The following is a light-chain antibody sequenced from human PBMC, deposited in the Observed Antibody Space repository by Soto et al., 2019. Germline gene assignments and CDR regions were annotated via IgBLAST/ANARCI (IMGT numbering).Light chain of an antibody. CDR3: QQRSNWPPLT. Sequence: EIVLTQSPATLSLSPGERATLSCRASQSVSSYLAWYQQKPGQAPRLLIYDASNRATGIPARFSGSGSGTDFTLTISSLELEDFAVYYCQQRSNWPPLTFGGGTKVEI. V-gene: IGKV3-11*01. CDR1: QSVSSY. J-gene: IGKJ4*01. CDR2: DAS.